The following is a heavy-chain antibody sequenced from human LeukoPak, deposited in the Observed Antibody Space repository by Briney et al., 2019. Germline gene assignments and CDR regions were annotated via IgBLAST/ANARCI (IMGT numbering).Heavy chain of an antibody. CDR2: INWNGGST. CDR3: ARIAMAGIEDGFDI. Sequence: PAGSLRLSCAASGFTFDNYDMSWVRQPPGKGLEWVSGINWNGGSTGYTDSVKGRFTISRDNARDSLYLQMNGLRAEDTALYYCARIAMAGIEDGFDIWGEGTMVTVSS. D-gene: IGHD6-19*01. V-gene: IGHV3-20*04. J-gene: IGHJ3*02. CDR1: GFTFDNYD.